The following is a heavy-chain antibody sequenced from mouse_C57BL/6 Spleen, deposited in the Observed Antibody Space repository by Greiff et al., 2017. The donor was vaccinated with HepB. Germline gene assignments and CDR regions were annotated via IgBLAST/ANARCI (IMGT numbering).Heavy chain of an antibody. CDR1: GYTFTDYY. D-gene: IGHD1-1*01. Sequence: VQLQQSGPELVKPGASVKISCKASGYTFTDYYMNWVKQSHGKSLEWIGDINPNNGGTSYNQKFKGKATLTVDKSSSTAYMELRSLTSEDSAVYYCARKRGTGVASYWYVDVWGTGTTVTVSS. CDR2: INPNNGGT. J-gene: IGHJ1*03. V-gene: IGHV1-26*01. CDR3: ARKRGTGVASYWYVDV.